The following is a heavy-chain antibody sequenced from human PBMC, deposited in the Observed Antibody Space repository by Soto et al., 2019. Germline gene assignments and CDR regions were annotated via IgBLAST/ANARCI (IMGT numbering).Heavy chain of an antibody. CDR3: ARRYSSAFDI. Sequence: QVQLQESGPGLVKPSETLSLTCTVSGGSISSYYWSWIRQPPGKGLEWIGYIYYSGSTNYNPSLNKLVTLSVDTSKNQFSLKLSSVTAADTAVYYCARRYSSAFDIWGQGTMVTVSS. CDR1: GGSISSYY. V-gene: IGHV4-59*08. J-gene: IGHJ3*02. CDR2: IYYSGST. D-gene: IGHD6-13*01.